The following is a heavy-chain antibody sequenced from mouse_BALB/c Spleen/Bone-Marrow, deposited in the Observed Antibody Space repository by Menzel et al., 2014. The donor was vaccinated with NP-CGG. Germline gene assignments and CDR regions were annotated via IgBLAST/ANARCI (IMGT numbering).Heavy chain of an antibody. D-gene: IGHD2-10*02. V-gene: IGHV1-18*01. J-gene: IGHJ4*01. CDR2: INPYNGGT. Sequence: VQLQQSGPELVKPGASMKISCKASGYSFTGYTMNWVKQSHGKSLEWIGHINPYNGGTSQNQKFKGKATLTVDKSSSTAYMELLSLTSEDSAVYYCARHGYGNYVAMDYWGQGTSVTVSS. CDR3: ARHGYGNYVAMDY. CDR1: GYSFTGYT.